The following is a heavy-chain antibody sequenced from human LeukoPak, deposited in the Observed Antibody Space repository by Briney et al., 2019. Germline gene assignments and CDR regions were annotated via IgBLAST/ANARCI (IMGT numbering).Heavy chain of an antibody. Sequence: GGSLRLSCAASGFTFTSYNMNWVRQAPGKGLEWVSSISSSGNYIYYADSVKGRFTISRDNAKNSLYLQMNSLRAEDTAVYYCARGALRLDYWGQGTLVTVSS. CDR3: ARGALRLDY. CDR1: GFTFTSYN. D-gene: IGHD3-16*01. V-gene: IGHV3-21*01. J-gene: IGHJ4*02. CDR2: ISSSGNYI.